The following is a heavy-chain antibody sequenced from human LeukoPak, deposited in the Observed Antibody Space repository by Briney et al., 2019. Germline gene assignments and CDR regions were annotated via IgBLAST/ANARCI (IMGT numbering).Heavy chain of an antibody. CDR1: GDSVSNKDAA. Sequence: SQTLSPTCTISGDSVSNKDAAWNWLRESPPRGLEWLGRTFYRSKWYNDYAVSVKGRIIVSADTSKNQFSLHLNSVTPDDTAVYYCGRTVGYFDYWGQGILVTVSS. J-gene: IGHJ4*02. CDR2: TFYRSKWYN. CDR3: GRTVGYFDY. V-gene: IGHV6-1*01. D-gene: IGHD2-15*01.